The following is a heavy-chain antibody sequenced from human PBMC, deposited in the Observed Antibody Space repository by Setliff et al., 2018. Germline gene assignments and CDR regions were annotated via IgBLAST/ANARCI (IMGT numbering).Heavy chain of an antibody. CDR1: GYSISSGYI. CDR2: IGHTGSI. J-gene: IGHJ4*02. V-gene: IGHV4-38-2*02. Sequence: SETLSLTCTVSGYSISSGYIWGWIRQPPGKGLEWVGNIGHTGSINYNPSLKSRLTISRDTSKNLVSLKLNSVTATDTAVYYCARDLGHGGDSDYWGQGILGTVSS. CDR3: ARDLGHGGDSDY. D-gene: IGHD2-21*02.